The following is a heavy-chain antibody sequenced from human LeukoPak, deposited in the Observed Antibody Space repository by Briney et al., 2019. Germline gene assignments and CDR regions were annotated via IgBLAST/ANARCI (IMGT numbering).Heavy chain of an antibody. CDR3: ARGLIAAAGRGNY. Sequence: ASVKVSCTASGYTFTSYDINWVRQATGQGLEWMGWMNPNSGNTGYTQKFQGRVTMTRNTSISTAYMELSSLRSEDTAVYYCARGLIAAAGRGNYWGQGTLVTVSS. CDR2: MNPNSGNT. D-gene: IGHD6-13*01. V-gene: IGHV1-8*01. CDR1: GYTFTSYD. J-gene: IGHJ4*02.